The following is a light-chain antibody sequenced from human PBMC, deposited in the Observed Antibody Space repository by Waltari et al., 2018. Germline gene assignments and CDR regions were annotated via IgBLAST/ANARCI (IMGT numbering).Light chain of an antibody. CDR2: GAS. CDR1: QSVSSSY. Sequence: EIVLTQSPGTLSLSPGERATLSCRASQSVSSSYLAWYQQKPGQAPRLLIYGASSRATGIPDRFSGSGSGTGFTLTISRLEPEDFAVYYCQQYGSSSLTFGPGTKVDIK. V-gene: IGKV3-20*01. J-gene: IGKJ3*01. CDR3: QQYGSSSLT.